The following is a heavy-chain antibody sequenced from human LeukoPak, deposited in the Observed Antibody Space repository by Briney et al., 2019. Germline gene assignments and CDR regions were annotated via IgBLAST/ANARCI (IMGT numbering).Heavy chain of an antibody. D-gene: IGHD6-6*01. V-gene: IGHV4-34*01. CDR3: ASLAGSSSSYYYYYYMDV. J-gene: IGHJ6*03. CDR2: INHSGST. Sequence: SETLSLTCAVYGGSFSGYYWSWIRQPPGKGLEWIGEINHSGSTNYNPSLKSRVTISVDTSKNQFSLKLSSVTAADTAVYYCASLAGSSSSYYYYYYMDVWGKGATVTVSS. CDR1: GGSFSGYY.